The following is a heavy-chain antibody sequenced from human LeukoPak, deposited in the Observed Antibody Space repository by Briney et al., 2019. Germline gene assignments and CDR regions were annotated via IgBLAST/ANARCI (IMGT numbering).Heavy chain of an antibody. V-gene: IGHV3-21*01. CDR3: ASSGQQLVLYPYYFDY. CDR2: ITATSLHI. Sequence: GGSLRLSCAASGFTFSSYGMHWVRQAPGKGLEWVSAITATSLHIYYADSVKGRFTISRDNAKNSLYLQMNSLRAEDTAVYYCASSGQQLVLYPYYFDYWGQGTLVTVSS. J-gene: IGHJ4*02. CDR1: GFTFSSYG. D-gene: IGHD6-13*01.